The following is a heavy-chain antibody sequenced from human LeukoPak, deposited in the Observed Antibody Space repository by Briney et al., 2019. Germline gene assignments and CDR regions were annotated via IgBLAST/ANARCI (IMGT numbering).Heavy chain of an antibody. CDR2: IYPGDSVI. CDR1: GYRFSNYW. Sequence: GESLKISCKGSGYRFSNYWIGWVRHMPGKGLEWMGMIYPGDSVIRYSPSFQGQVTISADKSISTAYLQWSSLKASDTAMYYCARQEYCSGGSCYTWFDPWGQGTLVTVSS. D-gene: IGHD2-15*01. CDR3: ARQEYCSGGSCYTWFDP. J-gene: IGHJ5*02. V-gene: IGHV5-51*01.